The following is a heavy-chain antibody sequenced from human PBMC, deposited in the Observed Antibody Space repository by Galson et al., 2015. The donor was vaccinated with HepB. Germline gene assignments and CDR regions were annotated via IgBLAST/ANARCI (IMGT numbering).Heavy chain of an antibody. D-gene: IGHD6-13*01. Sequence: SGAEVKQPGESLRISCKGSGYRFTSYWISWVRQMPGKGLEWMGRIDPSDSYTNYSPSFQGHVTISADKSISTAYLQWSSLKASDTAMYYCARAGSWYGNWFDPWGQGTLVTVSS. CDR3: ARAGSWYGNWFDP. CDR2: IDPSDSYT. V-gene: IGHV5-10-1*01. CDR1: GYRFTSYW. J-gene: IGHJ5*02.